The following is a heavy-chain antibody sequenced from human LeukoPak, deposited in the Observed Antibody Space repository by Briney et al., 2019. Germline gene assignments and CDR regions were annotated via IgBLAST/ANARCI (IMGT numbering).Heavy chain of an antibody. D-gene: IGHD2-15*01. J-gene: IGHJ1*01. CDR3: AKDLCSGGSCYWGYFQH. V-gene: IGHV3-30-3*01. CDR1: GFTFSSYA. Sequence: PGGSLRLSCAASGFTFSSYAMHWVRQAPGKGLEWVAVISYDGSNKYYADSVKGRFTISRDNSKNTLYLQMNSLRAEDTAVYYCAKDLCSGGSCYWGYFQHWGQGTLVTVSS. CDR2: ISYDGSNK.